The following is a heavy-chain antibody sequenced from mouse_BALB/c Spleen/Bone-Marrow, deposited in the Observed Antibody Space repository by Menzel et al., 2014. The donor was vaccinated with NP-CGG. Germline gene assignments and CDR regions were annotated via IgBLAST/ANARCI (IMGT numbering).Heavy chain of an antibody. CDR3: AKYGGLRYAMVY. V-gene: IGHV14-3*02. CDR1: GFNIKDTY. J-gene: IGHJ4*01. D-gene: IGHD2-4*01. Sequence: VQLQQSGAELVKPGASVKLSCTASGFNIKDTYMHWVKQKPEQGLEWIGRIDPANGNTKYDPKFQGKATITADTSSNTAYLQLSSLTSEDTAVYYCAKYGGLRYAMVYWGQGTSVTVSS. CDR2: IDPANGNT.